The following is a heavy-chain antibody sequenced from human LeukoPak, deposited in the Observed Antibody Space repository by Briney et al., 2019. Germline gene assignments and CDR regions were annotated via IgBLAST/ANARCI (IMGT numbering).Heavy chain of an antibody. CDR2: MNPNSGNT. D-gene: IGHD1-26*01. CDR1: GYTFTSYD. Sequence: ASVKVSCKASGYTFTSYDINWVRQATGQGLEWMGWMNPNSGNTGYAQKFQGRVTMTRNTSISTAYMELSRLRSDDTAVYYCARHGKKVGAYDYWGQGTLVTVSS. J-gene: IGHJ4*02. CDR3: ARHGKKVGAYDY. V-gene: IGHV1-8*01.